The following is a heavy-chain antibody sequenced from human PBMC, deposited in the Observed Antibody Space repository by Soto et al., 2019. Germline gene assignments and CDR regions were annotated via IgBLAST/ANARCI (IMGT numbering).Heavy chain of an antibody. V-gene: IGHV4-59*08. CDR2: IHYSGTT. CDR1: GDSVSNYF. CDR3: ARHPRTSGGERTFDY. J-gene: IGHJ4*02. D-gene: IGHD2-21*01. Sequence: QVQLQESGPGLVKPSETLSLTCTVSGDSVSNYFWSWIRQPPGKGLEWIGFIHYSGTTNYNPSLKSRVTISVDTPKNQFSLKLTSVTAADTAAYYCARHPRTSGGERTFDYWGQGTMVTVSS.